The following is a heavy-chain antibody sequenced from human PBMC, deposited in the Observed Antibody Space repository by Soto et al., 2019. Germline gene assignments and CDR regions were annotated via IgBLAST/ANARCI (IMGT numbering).Heavy chain of an antibody. CDR1: GYNFTHYR. CDR3: ARDLYSSSWFWFDP. CDR2: ITAGDAKT. Sequence: QVQLVQSGADVKKPGASVKISCKASGYNFTHYRIHWVRQAPGQRLEWMGWITAGDAKTEYSQKFQGRVTISRDISATTVYLDLDSLRSEGTAVYYCARDLYSSSWFWFDPWGRGTQVIVSS. J-gene: IGHJ5*02. D-gene: IGHD2-2*01. V-gene: IGHV1-3*01.